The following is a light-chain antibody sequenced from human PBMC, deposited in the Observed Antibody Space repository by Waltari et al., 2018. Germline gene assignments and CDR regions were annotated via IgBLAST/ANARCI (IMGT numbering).Light chain of an antibody. V-gene: IGLV2-11*01. CDR1: SSDVGGYNS. Sequence: QSALTQPRAVSGSPGQSVTISCTGTSSDVGGYNSVSWYQQHPGKAPKLMIYDVSKRPSGVPDRFSGSKSGNTASLTISGLQAEDEADYYCCSYAGSYTFFGTGTKVTVL. J-gene: IGLJ1*01. CDR2: DVS. CDR3: CSYAGSYTF.